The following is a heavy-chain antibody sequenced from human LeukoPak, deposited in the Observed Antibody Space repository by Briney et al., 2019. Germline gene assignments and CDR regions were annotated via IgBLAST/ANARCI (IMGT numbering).Heavy chain of an antibody. J-gene: IGHJ4*02. Sequence: GGSLRLSCVASGFTFSSYWMSWVRQAPGKGLEWVSGISERGGSTNYADSVKGRFIISRDTSKNTVYLQMNSLRVEDTAVYFCAKRGIVIRAVIIIGFHKEAYYFDYWGQGILVTVSS. CDR3: AKRGIVIRAVIIIGFHKEAYYFDY. D-gene: IGHD3-10*01. CDR2: ISERGGST. V-gene: IGHV3-23*01. CDR1: GFTFSSYW.